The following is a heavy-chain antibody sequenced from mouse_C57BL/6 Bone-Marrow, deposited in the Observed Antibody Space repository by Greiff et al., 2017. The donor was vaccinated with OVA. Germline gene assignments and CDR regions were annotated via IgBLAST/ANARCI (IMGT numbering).Heavy chain of an antibody. CDR1: GYTFTSYG. CDR3: EKSGMDYGSSYLYWYFDV. V-gene: IGHV1-81*01. Sequence: QVQLQQSGAELARPGASVKLSCKASGYTFTSYGISWVKQRTGQGLEWIGEIYPRSGNTYYNEKFKGKATLTADKSSSTAYKEVRSLTYEDSEVYFCEKSGMDYGSSYLYWYFDVWGTGNTVTVSS. J-gene: IGHJ1*03. D-gene: IGHD1-1*01. CDR2: IYPRSGNT.